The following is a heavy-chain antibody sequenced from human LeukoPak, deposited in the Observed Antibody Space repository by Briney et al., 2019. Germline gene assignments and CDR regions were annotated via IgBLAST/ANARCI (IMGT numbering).Heavy chain of an antibody. Sequence: SQTLSLTCAISGDSVSSNSVTWNWIRQSPSRGLEWLGRTYYRSKWYNDYAVSVKSRITINPDTSKNQFPLQLNSVTPEDTAVYYCARDRPGLAYCGGDCYSQYNWFDPWGQGTLVTVSS. D-gene: IGHD2-21*02. J-gene: IGHJ5*02. CDR1: GDSVSSNSVT. CDR3: ARDRPGLAYCGGDCYSQYNWFDP. CDR2: TYYRSKWYN. V-gene: IGHV6-1*01.